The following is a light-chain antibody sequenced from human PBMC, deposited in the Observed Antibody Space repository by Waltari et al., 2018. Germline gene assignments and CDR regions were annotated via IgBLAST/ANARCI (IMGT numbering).Light chain of an antibody. CDR1: QSVSRY. CDR2: AAS. J-gene: IGKJ1*01. V-gene: IGKV3-20*01. Sequence: GTLSLSPGERATLSCRASQSVSRYLVWYQQKPGQAPRLLIYAASIRATGIPDRFSGSGSGTDFSLTISRLEPEDFAVYYCQKYDRLPATFGQGTKVEIK. CDR3: QKYDRLPAT.